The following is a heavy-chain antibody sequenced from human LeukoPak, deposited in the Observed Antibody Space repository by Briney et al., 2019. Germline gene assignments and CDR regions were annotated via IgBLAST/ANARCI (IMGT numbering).Heavy chain of an antibody. V-gene: IGHV4-59*08. D-gene: IGHD5-18*01. J-gene: IGHJ4*02. CDR2: IYNSGSA. CDR3: ALLGYSSGHKFDL. Sequence: SETLSLTCSVSGGSISSYYWNWIRQPPGKGLEWIGYIYNSGSANYNPSLKSRVTISLDTSKNQFSLKLTSVTAADTAVYFCALLGYSSGHKFDLWGQGTLVTVSS. CDR1: GGSISSYY.